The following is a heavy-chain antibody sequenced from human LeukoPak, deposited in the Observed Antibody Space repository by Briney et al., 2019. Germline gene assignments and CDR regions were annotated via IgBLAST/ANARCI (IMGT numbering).Heavy chain of an antibody. CDR2: IYPGDSDT. D-gene: IGHD6-13*01. J-gene: IGHJ6*03. CDR1: GYSFTSYW. Sequence: GESLKICCKGSGYSFTSYWIGWVRQMPGKGLEWIGIIYPGDSDTRYSPSFQGHVTISADKSISTAYLQWSSLKASDTAMYYCARLPSSSWYYYYYMDVWGKGTTVTVSS. V-gene: IGHV5-51*01. CDR3: ARLPSSSWYYYYYMDV.